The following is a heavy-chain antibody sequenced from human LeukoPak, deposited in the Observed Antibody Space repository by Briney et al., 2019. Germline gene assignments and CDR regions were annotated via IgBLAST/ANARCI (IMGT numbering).Heavy chain of an antibody. CDR2: IIPIFGTA. V-gene: IGHV1-69*05. CDR3: ARGRGSPYYMDV. CDR1: GGTFSSYA. Sequence: SVKVSCKASGGTFSSYAISWVRQAPGQGLEWMGGIIPIFGTANYAQKFQGRVTITTDESTSTAYMELSSLRSEDTAVYYCARGRGSPYYMDVWGKGTTVTVSS. J-gene: IGHJ6*03. D-gene: IGHD3-16*01.